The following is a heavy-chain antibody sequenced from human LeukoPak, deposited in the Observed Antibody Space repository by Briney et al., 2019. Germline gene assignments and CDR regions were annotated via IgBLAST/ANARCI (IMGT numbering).Heavy chain of an antibody. CDR3: ARVSAAAAMVFDY. CDR2: IYYSGST. D-gene: IGHD5-18*01. J-gene: IGHJ4*02. Sequence: PSQTLSLTCTVSGGSISSGGYYWSWIRQHSGKGLEWIGYIYYSGSTYYNPSLKSRVTISVDTSKNQFSLKLSSVTAADTAVYYCARVSAAAAMVFDYWGQGTLVTVSS. V-gene: IGHV4-31*03. CDR1: GGSISSGGYY.